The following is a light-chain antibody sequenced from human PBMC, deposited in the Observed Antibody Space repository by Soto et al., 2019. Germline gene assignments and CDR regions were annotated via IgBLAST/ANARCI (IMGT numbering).Light chain of an antibody. CDR3: QQYGNSPAIT. Sequence: EVLLTQSPGILSLSPGERVTLSCRASQSVTSSYLAWWQQKPGQAPRLIIYGASNRANGIPARFSGSGSGTDFTLTVSKLEPEDFAVYYCQQYGNSPAITFGQGTKVDIK. J-gene: IGKJ1*01. CDR2: GAS. CDR1: QSVTSSY. V-gene: IGKV3-20*01.